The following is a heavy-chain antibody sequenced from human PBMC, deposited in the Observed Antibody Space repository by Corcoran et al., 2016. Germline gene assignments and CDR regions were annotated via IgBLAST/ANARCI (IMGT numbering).Heavy chain of an antibody. D-gene: IGHD1-26*01. Sequence: QVQLVQSGAEVKKPGSSVKVSCKASGCTFSSYAISWVRQAPGQGLEWMGGIIPIFGTANYAQKFQGRVTITADKSTSTAYMELSSLRSEDTAVYYCARDGLSWSYFPLGYWGQGTLVTVSS. CDR3: ARDGLSWSYFPLGY. V-gene: IGHV1-69*06. CDR1: GCTFSSYA. CDR2: IIPIFGTA. J-gene: IGHJ4*02.